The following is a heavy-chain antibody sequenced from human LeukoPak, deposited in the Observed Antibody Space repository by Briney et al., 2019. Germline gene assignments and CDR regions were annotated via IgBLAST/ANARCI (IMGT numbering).Heavy chain of an antibody. D-gene: IGHD4-17*01. CDR3: ARVIMTTVTRSAFDI. CDR1: GGSFSGYY. J-gene: IGHJ3*02. V-gene: IGHV4-34*01. Sequence: PSETLSLTCAVYGGSFSGYYWSWIRQPPGKGLEWIGEINHSGSTNYNPSLKSRVTISVDTSKNQFSLKLSSVTAADTAVYYCARVIMTTVTRSAFDIWGQGTMVTVSS. CDR2: INHSGST.